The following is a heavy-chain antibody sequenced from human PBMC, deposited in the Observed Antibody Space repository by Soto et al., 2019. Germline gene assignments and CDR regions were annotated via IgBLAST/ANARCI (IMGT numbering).Heavy chain of an antibody. D-gene: IGHD1-26*01. CDR1: GFTFSSYA. Sequence: GGSLRLSCAASGFTFSSYAMSWVRQAPGKGLEWVSAISGSGVSTYYADSVKVRFTISRDNSKNTLYLQMNSLRAEETAVYYCAKAHYSGSYYYFDYWGQGTLVTVSS. V-gene: IGHV3-23*01. CDR2: ISGSGVST. CDR3: AKAHYSGSYYYFDY. J-gene: IGHJ4*02.